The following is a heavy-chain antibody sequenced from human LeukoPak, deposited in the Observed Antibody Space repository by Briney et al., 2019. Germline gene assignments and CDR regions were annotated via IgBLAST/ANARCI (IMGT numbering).Heavy chain of an antibody. J-gene: IGHJ3*01. V-gene: IGHV4-39*01. D-gene: IGHD3-9*01. CDR1: GASLSGSQYY. Sequence: SETLSLTCSVSGASLSGSQYYWGWIRQPPWRPLQWIATIFYTGRTLYNPSLSSRVSLSVDTSKKQISLRLTSVTAADSALYYCARHRGSLKTGYSPKNPLDVWGQGTMVTVSS. CDR3: ARHRGSLKTGYSPKNPLDV. CDR2: IFYTGRT.